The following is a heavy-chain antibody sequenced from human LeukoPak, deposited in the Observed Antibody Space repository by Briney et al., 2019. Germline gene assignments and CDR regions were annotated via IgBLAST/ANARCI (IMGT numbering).Heavy chain of an antibody. CDR1: GFPFSRYS. D-gene: IGHD3-22*01. CDR2: IISASSLI. V-gene: IGHV3-48*01. Sequence: GGSLRLSFAASGFPFSRYSMNWVRQSPGKGLEWVSFIISASSLIYYADSVQDRFIISRDNAKNSLFLQMSTLRAEDTAVYYCARGYYYDSSGYYPDYWGRGTLVSVSS. J-gene: IGHJ4*02. CDR3: ARGYYYDSSGYYPDY.